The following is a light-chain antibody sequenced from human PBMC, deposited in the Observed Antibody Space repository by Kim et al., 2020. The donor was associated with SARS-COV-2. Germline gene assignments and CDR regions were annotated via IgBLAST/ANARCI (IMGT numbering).Light chain of an antibody. V-gene: IGKV1-9*01. Sequence: ASLGDRVTITCRASQGINSYLAWYQQKPGKAPQLLIYGASSLQSGVPSRFSGSGSGTEFTLTISSLQPEDFASYYCQHLKTYPPMFGQGTKVDIK. CDR3: QHLKTYPPM. CDR2: GAS. CDR1: QGINSY. J-gene: IGKJ1*01.